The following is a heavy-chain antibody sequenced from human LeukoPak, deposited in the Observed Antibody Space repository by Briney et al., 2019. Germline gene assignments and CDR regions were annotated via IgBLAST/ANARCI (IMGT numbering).Heavy chain of an antibody. CDR1: GGTFSTYA. J-gene: IGHJ4*02. V-gene: IGHV1-69*04. D-gene: IGHD6-13*01. Sequence: SVKVSCTASGGTFSTYAISWVRQAPGQGLEWVGRIVPILGTANYAQNFQGRVTITADRSTTTAYMELSSLGSEDTAVYYCARVPQGSSWPYYFDYWGQGTLVTVSS. CDR2: IVPILGTA. CDR3: ARVPQGSSWPYYFDY.